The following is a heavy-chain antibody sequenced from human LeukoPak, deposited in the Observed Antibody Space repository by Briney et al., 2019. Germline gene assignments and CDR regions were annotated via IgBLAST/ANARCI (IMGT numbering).Heavy chain of an antibody. D-gene: IGHD2-15*01. CDR1: GYTFTSYG. CDR3: ARDSADCSGGSCYSAEYLHH. CDR2: ISAYNGNT. J-gene: IGHJ1*01. Sequence: ASVKVSCKASGYTFTSYGITWVRQAPGQGLEWMGWISAYNGNTHYAQKLQGRVTMTTDTSTTTAYMELRSLRSDDTAVYFCARDSADCSGGSCYSAEYLHHWGRGTLVTVSS. V-gene: IGHV1-18*01.